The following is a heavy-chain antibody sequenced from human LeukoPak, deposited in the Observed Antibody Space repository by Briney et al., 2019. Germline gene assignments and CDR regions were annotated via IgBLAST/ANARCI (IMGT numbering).Heavy chain of an antibody. CDR3: AREGDIVVVTTESQFDY. D-gene: IGHD2-2*01. CDR1: GYTFTGYY. V-gene: IGHV1-2*02. CDR2: INPNSGGT. Sequence: ASVKVSCKASGYTFTGYYMHWVRQAPGQGLEWMGWINPNSGGTNYAQRFQGRVTMTRDTSISTAYMELSRLRSDDTAVYYCAREGDIVVVTTESQFDYWGQGTLVTVSS. J-gene: IGHJ4*02.